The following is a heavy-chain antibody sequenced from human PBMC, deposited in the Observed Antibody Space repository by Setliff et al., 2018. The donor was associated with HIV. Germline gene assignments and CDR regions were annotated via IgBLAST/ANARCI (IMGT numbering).Heavy chain of an antibody. CDR3: ARGMDYYDTSGYYQYYFDY. D-gene: IGHD3-22*01. Sequence: GASVKVSCKASGDTFRSYGISWVRQAPGQGLEWMGAIIPIFGRANYEQKFQGRVTITADESTSTAYMELSSLTSEDTAVYYCARGMDYYDTSGYYQYYFDYWGQGTLVTVSS. CDR1: GDTFRSYG. J-gene: IGHJ4*02. V-gene: IGHV1-69*13. CDR2: IIPIFGRA.